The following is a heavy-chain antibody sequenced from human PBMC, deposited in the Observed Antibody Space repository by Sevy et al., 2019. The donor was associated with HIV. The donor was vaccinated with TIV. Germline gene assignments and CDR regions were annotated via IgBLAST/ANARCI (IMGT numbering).Heavy chain of an antibody. CDR3: ARENMTGTVDPPHGFDF. Sequence: SETLSLTCSVSGGSVSSGDYYWGWIRQSPGKGLECIGYISYRTTTNYNPSLKSRVTISVDSSKNQFSLRLTSVTAADTARYYCARENMTGTVDPPHGFDFWGQGALVTVSS. J-gene: IGHJ4*02. D-gene: IGHD1-7*01. V-gene: IGHV4-61*08. CDR2: ISYRTTT. CDR1: GGSVSSGDYY.